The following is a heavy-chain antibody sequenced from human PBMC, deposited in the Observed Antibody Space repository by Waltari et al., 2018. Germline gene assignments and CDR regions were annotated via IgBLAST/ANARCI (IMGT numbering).Heavy chain of an antibody. CDR2: IYYSGST. CDR3: ARHRQSYSGAQDY. D-gene: IGHD6-25*01. Sequence: QLQLQESGPGLVKPSETLSLTCTVSGGSISSSSYYWGWIRQPPGKGLEWIGSIYYSGSTYYNPSLKSRVTISVDTSKNQFSLKLSSVTAADMAVYYCARHRQSYSGAQDYWGQGTLVTVSS. CDR1: GGSISSSSYY. J-gene: IGHJ4*02. V-gene: IGHV4-39*01.